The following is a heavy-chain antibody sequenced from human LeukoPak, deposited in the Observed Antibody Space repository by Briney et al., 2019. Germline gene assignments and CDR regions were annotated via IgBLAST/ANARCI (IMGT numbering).Heavy chain of an antibody. J-gene: IGHJ4*02. CDR1: GGSISSSSYY. D-gene: IGHD3-22*01. V-gene: IGHV4-61*05. CDR3: ARGVGSGYTDY. CDR2: IYYSGST. Sequence: SETLSLTCTVSGGSISSSSYYWGWIRQPPGKGLEWIGYIYYSGSTKYNPSLKSRVTISLDTSKNQFSLKLISVTAADTAVYYCARGVGSGYTDYWGQGALVTVSS.